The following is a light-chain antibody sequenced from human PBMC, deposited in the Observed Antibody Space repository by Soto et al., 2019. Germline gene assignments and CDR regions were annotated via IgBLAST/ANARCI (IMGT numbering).Light chain of an antibody. CDR2: GAS. CDR3: QQYKNWPPIT. CDR1: QSVSSN. V-gene: IGKV3-15*01. Sequence: EIVMTLSPATLSLSPGERATLSCRASQSVSSNLAWYQQKPGQAPRLLIYGASSRATGIPARFSGSGSGTDFTLTISSLQSEDFAVYYCQQYKNWPPITFGQGTRLEIK. J-gene: IGKJ5*01.